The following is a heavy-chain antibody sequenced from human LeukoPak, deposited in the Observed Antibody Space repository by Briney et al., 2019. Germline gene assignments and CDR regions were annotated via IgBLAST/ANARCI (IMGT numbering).Heavy chain of an antibody. Sequence: SETLSLTCTVSGGSISSYYWSWIRQPPGKGLEWIGYIYYSGSTNYNPSLKSRVTISVDTSKNQFSLKLSSVTAADTAVYYCARDLHYWNDYYFDYWGQGTLVTVSS. J-gene: IGHJ4*02. CDR3: ARDLHYWNDYYFDY. CDR2: IYYSGST. D-gene: IGHD1-1*01. CDR1: GGSISSYY. V-gene: IGHV4-59*01.